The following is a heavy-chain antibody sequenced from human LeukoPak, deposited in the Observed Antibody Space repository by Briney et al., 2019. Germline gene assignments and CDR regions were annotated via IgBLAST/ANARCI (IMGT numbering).Heavy chain of an antibody. CDR3: ARDLGWLQSDY. V-gene: IGHV3-7*01. CDR2: IKQDGSEK. CDR1: GFTFSSYW. J-gene: IGHJ4*02. D-gene: IGHD5-24*01. Sequence: PGGSLRLSCAASGFTFSSYWMSWVRQAPGKGLEWVANIKQDGSEKYYVDSVKGRFTISRDNAKDSVYLQINSLRAEDTAVYYCARDLGWLQSDYWGQGTLVTVSS.